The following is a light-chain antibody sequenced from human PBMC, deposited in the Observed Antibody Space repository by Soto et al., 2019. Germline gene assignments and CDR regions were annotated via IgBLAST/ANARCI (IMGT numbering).Light chain of an antibody. V-gene: IGKV3-20*01. J-gene: IGKJ1*01. CDR1: QSVSNNY. Sequence: EIVMTQSPATLSVSPGGRATLSCRASQSVSNNYLAWYQQKPGQAPRLLIYGASNRATGIPDRFSGSGSGTEFPLTISRLEPEDFAVDDCQQYGSSGTFGQGTKVDIK. CDR2: GAS. CDR3: QQYGSSGT.